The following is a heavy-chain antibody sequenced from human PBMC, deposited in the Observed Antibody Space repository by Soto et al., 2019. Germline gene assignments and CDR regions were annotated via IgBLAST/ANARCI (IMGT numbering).Heavy chain of an antibody. CDR2: XSHTGXT. Sequence: PXXTLSLTCAVSGGSITSSNWWSWVRQPPVKGLEWIGEXSHTGXTNYIQYLKSXXTISVDKXXTQFYLRLSSVTAADTAVYYCARNRYGGYDFDYWGQGSLVTVSS. CDR1: GGSITSSNW. V-gene: IGHV4-4*02. J-gene: IGHJ4*02. CDR3: ARNRYGGYDFDY. D-gene: IGHD5-12*01.